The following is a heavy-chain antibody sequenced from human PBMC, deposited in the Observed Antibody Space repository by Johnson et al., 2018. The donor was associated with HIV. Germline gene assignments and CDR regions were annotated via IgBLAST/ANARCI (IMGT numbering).Heavy chain of an antibody. CDR3: VRGREGVDNSGGSFDV. Sequence: QVQLVESGGGVVQPGRSLRLSCAASGFTFSSYAMHWVRQAPGKGLEWVAIIYYDGTNKYYADSVKGRFTISRDNSKNTLFLQMNSLRPEDTAVFYCVRGREGVDNSGGSFDVWGQGTMVIVSS. CDR1: GFTFSSYA. V-gene: IGHV3-30-3*01. CDR2: IYYDGTNK. J-gene: IGHJ3*01. D-gene: IGHD1-1*01.